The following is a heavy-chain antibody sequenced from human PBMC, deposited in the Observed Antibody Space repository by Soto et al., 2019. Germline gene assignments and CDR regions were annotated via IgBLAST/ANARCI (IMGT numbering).Heavy chain of an antibody. V-gene: IGHV3-7*01. J-gene: IGHJ4*02. CDR2: INQDGSVK. Sequence: EWSLRLSCAASGFTFRTYWMNWVRQAPGKGLEWVAKINQDGSVKYYVDSVRGRFTISRDNANNSLFLQMNSLRAEDTALYYCVRFPVGDTSDQGYWGQGPRVTVS. CDR1: GFTFRTYW. D-gene: IGHD3-22*01. CDR3: VRFPVGDTSDQGY.